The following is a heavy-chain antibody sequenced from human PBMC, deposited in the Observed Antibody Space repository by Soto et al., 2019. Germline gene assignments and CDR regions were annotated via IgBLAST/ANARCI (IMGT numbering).Heavy chain of an antibody. Sequence: PSETLSLTCTISGGSISVYYWSWIRQPPGQALEWIGYIYESGSPYYNPSLRSRVIISADTSKNQISLKLTSATAADTAVYYCARGVGSSPPRYWGRGTLVTVSS. CDR2: IYESGSP. CDR3: ARGVGSSPPRY. J-gene: IGHJ4*02. D-gene: IGHD1-26*01. V-gene: IGHV4-59*01. CDR1: GGSISVYY.